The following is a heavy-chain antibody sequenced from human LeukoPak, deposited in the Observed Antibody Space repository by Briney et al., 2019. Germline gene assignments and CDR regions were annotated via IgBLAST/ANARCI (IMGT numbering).Heavy chain of an antibody. CDR2: INHSGST. D-gene: IGHD2-2*01. Sequence: SETLSLTCAVYGGSFSGYYWSWIRQPPGKGLEWIGEINHSGSTSYNPSLKSRVTISVDTSKNQFSLKLSSVTAADTAVYYCARDIVVVPAADDAFDIRGQGTMVTVSS. CDR3: ARDIVVVPAADDAFDI. CDR1: GGSFSGYY. V-gene: IGHV4-34*01. J-gene: IGHJ3*02.